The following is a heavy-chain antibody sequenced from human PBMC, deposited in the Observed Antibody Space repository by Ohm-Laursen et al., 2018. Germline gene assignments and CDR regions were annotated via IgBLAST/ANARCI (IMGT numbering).Heavy chain of an antibody. J-gene: IGHJ4*02. CDR1: GFTFDDYA. CDR2: ISWNSGSI. D-gene: IGHD4-17*01. V-gene: IGHV3-9*01. CDR3: AKAQYGDYHYYFDY. Sequence: SLRLSCSASGFTFDDYAMHWVRQAPGKGLEWVSGISWNSGSIGYADSVKGRFTISRDNAKNSLYLQMNSLRAEDTALYYCAKAQYGDYHYYFDYWGQGTLVTVSS.